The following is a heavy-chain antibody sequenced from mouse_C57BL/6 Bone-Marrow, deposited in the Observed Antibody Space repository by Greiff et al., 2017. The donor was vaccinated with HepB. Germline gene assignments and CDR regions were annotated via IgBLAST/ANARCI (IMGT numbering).Heavy chain of an antibody. Sequence: QVQLKESGAELARPGASVKLSCKASGYTFTSYGISWVKQRTGQGLEWIGEIYPRSGNTYYNEKFKGKATLTADKSSSTAYMELRSLTSEDSAVYFCARGTTVVLYAMDYWGQGTSVTVSS. CDR3: ARGTTVVLYAMDY. CDR2: IYPRSGNT. D-gene: IGHD1-1*01. J-gene: IGHJ4*01. CDR1: GYTFTSYG. V-gene: IGHV1-81*01.